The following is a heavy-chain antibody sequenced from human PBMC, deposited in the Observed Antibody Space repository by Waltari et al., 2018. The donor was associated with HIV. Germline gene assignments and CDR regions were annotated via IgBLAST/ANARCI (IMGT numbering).Heavy chain of an antibody. Sequence: EVQLVESGGGLVQPGGSLRLSCAGPGFTFSNYEMTWVRQAPGKGLEWISYISAGGTKYYADSGKGRFSISRDNAKNSLYLQMNSLRAEDTAVYYCAKAVGDTSGRYWGGDVWGQGATVTVSS. CDR3: AKAVGDTSGRYWGGDV. J-gene: IGHJ6*02. D-gene: IGHD6-19*01. V-gene: IGHV3-48*03. CDR1: GFTFSNYE. CDR2: ISAGGTK.